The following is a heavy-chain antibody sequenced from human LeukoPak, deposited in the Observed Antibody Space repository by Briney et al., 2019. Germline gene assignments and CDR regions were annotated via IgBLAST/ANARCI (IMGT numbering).Heavy chain of an antibody. CDR2: IYYSGST. D-gene: IGHD3-3*01. CDR3: ARSPVDFWSGYYAKYYFDY. CDR1: GGSISSYY. J-gene: IGHJ4*02. Sequence: PSETLSLTCTVSGGSISSYYWSWIRQPPGKGLEWIGYIYYSGSTNYNPSLKSRVTISVDTSKNQFSLKLSSVTAADTAVYYCARSPVDFWSGYYAKYYFDYWGQGTLVTASS. V-gene: IGHV4-59*01.